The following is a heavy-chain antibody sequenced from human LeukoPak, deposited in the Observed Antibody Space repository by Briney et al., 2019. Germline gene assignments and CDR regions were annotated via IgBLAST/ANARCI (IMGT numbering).Heavy chain of an antibody. V-gene: IGHV1-2*02. CDR2: INPNSGGT. J-gene: IGHJ5*02. CDR3: ARDLRALHWFDP. CDR1: GYTFTGYY. Sequence: ASVKVSCKASGYTFTGYYMHWVRQAPGQGLEWMGWINPNSGGTNYAQKFRGRVTMTRDTSISTAYMELSRLRSDDTAVYYRARDLRALHWFDPWGQGTLVTVSS.